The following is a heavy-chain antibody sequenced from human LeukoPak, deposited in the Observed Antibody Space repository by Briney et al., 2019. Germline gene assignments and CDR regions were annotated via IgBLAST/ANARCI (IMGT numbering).Heavy chain of an antibody. Sequence: GGSLRLSCAASGFTFSSYAMHWVRQAPGKGLEWVAVISYDGSNKYYADSVKGRFTISRDNSKNTLYLQMNSLRAEDTAVYYCARDKKTYLTLGFNDYWGQGTLVTVSS. J-gene: IGHJ4*02. CDR2: ISYDGSNK. CDR3: ARDKKTYLTLGFNDY. CDR1: GFTFSSYA. V-gene: IGHV3-30-3*01. D-gene: IGHD2-2*01.